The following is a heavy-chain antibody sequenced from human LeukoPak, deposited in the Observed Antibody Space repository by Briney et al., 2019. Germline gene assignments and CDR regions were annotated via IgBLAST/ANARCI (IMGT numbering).Heavy chain of an antibody. D-gene: IGHD3-22*01. V-gene: IGHV3-30*03. CDR2: ASTDEINQ. CDR3: AAFITTKLDY. CDR1: GFTFSSHD. Sequence: GGSLRLSCAASGFTFSSHDMHWVRQAPGKGLEWVAVASTDEINQWYADSVKGRFIISRDNSRNTVILEMNTLRTEDTAVYFCAAFITTKLDYWGQGILVTVSS. J-gene: IGHJ4*02.